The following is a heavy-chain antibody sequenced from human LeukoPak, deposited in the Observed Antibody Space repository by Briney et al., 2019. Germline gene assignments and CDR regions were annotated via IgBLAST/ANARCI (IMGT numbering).Heavy chain of an antibody. J-gene: IGHJ4*02. Sequence: GGSLGLLCGSWVQAFRLWSQHCAARAPGKGLEWVSVISYDGSNKYYADSVKGRFTISRDNSKHTLYLQMNSLRAEDTAVYYCAKDRYQYDSSGSNYFDYWGQGTLVTVSS. CDR3: AKDRYQYDSSGSNYFDY. D-gene: IGHD3-22*01. CDR2: ISYDGSNK. V-gene: IGHV3-30*04. CDR1: VQAFRLWS.